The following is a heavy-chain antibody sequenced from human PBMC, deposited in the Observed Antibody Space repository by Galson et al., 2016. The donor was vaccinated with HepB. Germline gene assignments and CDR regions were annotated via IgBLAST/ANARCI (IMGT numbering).Heavy chain of an antibody. CDR2: ISSRSSTQ. Sequence: SLRLSCAASGFAFSSYSMNWVRQAPGKGLEWVSYISSRSSTQYYADSVKGRFTISRYNVQNSLYLHMNSVRAADTAVYYCARDCDYICYTEASGFDFWGQGTRVTVSS. V-gene: IGHV3-48*01. CDR1: GFAFSSYS. J-gene: IGHJ4*02. D-gene: IGHD2-8*01. CDR3: ARDCDYICYTEASGFDF.